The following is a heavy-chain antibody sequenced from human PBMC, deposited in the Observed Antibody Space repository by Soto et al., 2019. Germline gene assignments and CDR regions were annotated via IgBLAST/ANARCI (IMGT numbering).Heavy chain of an antibody. CDR3: ARDNYVLRYFDWLHDYYGMDV. D-gene: IGHD3-9*01. V-gene: IGHV3-30*03. Sequence: LRLSCAASGFTFSSYGMHWVRQAPGKGLEWVAVISYDGSNKYYADSVKGRFTISRDNSKNTLYLQMNSLRAEDTAVYYCARDNYVLRYFDWLHDYYGMDVWGQGTTVTVSS. J-gene: IGHJ6*02. CDR1: GFTFSSYG. CDR2: ISYDGSNK.